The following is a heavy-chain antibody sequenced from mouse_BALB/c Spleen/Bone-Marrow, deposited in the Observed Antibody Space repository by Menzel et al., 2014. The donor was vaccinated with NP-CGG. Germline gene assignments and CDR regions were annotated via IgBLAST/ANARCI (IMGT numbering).Heavy chain of an antibody. CDR2: ISSGGSYT. J-gene: IGHJ3*01. D-gene: IGHD2-4*01. CDR3: ARPYDFGAWFAY. V-gene: IGHV5-6*01. CDR1: GFTFSSYG. Sequence: EVNLVESGGDLVKPGGSLKLSCAASGFTFSSYGMSWVRQTPDKRLEWVATISSGGSYTYYPDSVKGRFTISRDNAKNTLYLQMSSLKSEDTAMYYCARPYDFGAWFAYWGQGTLVTVSA.